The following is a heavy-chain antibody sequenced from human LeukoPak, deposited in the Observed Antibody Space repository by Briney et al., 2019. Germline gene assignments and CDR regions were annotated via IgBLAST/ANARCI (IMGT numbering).Heavy chain of an antibody. V-gene: IGHV3-30-3*01. D-gene: IGHD3-3*01. CDR1: GFTFSSYA. J-gene: IGHJ4*02. CDR2: ISYDGSNK. CDR3: ARAPIPYDFWSGYYTD. Sequence: GSLRLSCAASGFTFSSYAMHWVRQAPGKGLEWVAVISYDGSNKYYADSVKGRFTISRDNSKNTLYLQMNSLRAEDTAVYYCARAPIPYDFWSGYYTDWGQGTLVTVSS.